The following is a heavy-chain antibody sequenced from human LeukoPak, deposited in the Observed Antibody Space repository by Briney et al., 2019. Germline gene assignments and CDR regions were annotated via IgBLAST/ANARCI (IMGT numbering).Heavy chain of an antibody. CDR3: AKATLLGYSFFDY. Sequence: PGGSLRLSCAASGFTFSSYAMSWVRQAPGKGLEWVSAISGSGGSTYYADSVKGRFTISRDISKNTLYLQMNSLRAEDTAVYYCAKATLLGYSFFDYWGQGTLVTVSS. CDR2: ISGSGGST. V-gene: IGHV3-23*01. D-gene: IGHD6-13*01. CDR1: GFTFSSYA. J-gene: IGHJ4*02.